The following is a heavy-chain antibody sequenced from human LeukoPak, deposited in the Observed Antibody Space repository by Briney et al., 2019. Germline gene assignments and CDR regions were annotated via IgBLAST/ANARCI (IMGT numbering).Heavy chain of an antibody. J-gene: IGHJ3*02. CDR1: GGSISSDF. D-gene: IGHD1-26*01. Sequence: SETLSLTCTVSGGSISSDFGSWIRQPPGKGLEWIAYVHYSDNANYNPSLKSRVTISLDTSKKQFSLMLSSVTAADTAVYYCARDRRWELLHAFDIWGQGTIVTVSS. V-gene: IGHV4-59*01. CDR3: ARDRRWELLHAFDI. CDR2: VHYSDNA.